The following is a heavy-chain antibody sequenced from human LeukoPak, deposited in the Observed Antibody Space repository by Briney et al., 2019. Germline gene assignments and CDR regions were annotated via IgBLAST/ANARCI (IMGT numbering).Heavy chain of an antibody. CDR3: ARDRLLTLPSYYFDY. CDR2: ISSSGTTI. CDR1: GFTFSSYE. V-gene: IGHV3-48*03. Sequence: GGCLRLSCAASGFTFSSYEMNWVHQAPGKGLEWDSYISSSGTTIYYADSVKGRFTISRDNAKNSLYLQMNSLRAEDTAVYYCARDRLLTLPSYYFDYWGQGTLVTVSS. J-gene: IGHJ4*02. D-gene: IGHD3-22*01.